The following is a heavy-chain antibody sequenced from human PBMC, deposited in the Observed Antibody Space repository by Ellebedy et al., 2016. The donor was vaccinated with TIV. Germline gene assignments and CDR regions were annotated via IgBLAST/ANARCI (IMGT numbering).Heavy chain of an antibody. CDR1: GFTFSGYW. J-gene: IGHJ4*02. CDR3: ARDLLGGHTDFDS. D-gene: IGHD3-16*01. V-gene: IGHV3-7*04. Sequence: PGGSLRLSCAVSGFTFSGYWMSWVRQATGKGLEWVANIKDVGSDKYYVGSVKGRFTISRDNAKHSLYLQMNSLRAEDTAVYYCARDLLGGHTDFDSWGQGTPVTVSS. CDR2: IKDVGSDK.